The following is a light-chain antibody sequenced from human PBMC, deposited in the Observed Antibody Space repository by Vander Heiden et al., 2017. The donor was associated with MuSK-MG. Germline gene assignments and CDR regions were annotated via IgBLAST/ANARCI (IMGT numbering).Light chain of an antibody. J-gene: IGLJ3*02. Sequence: QSVLTQPPSVSGAPGQRVTISCPGSSSNIGAGYDVHWYQQLPGTAPKLLIYGNSNRPSGVPDRFSGSKSGTSASLAITGLQAEDEADYYCQSYDSSLRGVFGGGTKLTVL. CDR2: GNS. CDR3: QSYDSSLRGV. CDR1: SSNIGAGYD. V-gene: IGLV1-40*01.